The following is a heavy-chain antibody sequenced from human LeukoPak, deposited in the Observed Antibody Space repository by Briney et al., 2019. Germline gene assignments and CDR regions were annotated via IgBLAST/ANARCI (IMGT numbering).Heavy chain of an antibody. CDR3: ARHGRYGDYAAASFDY. J-gene: IGHJ4*02. D-gene: IGHD4-17*01. V-gene: IGHV4-39*01. CDR2: IYYSGST. CDR1: GGSIRSSYYY. Sequence: SEALSLTCTVSGGSIRSSYYYWGWIRQPPGKGLEWIGSIYYSGSTYYNPSLESRVTISVDTSKNQFSLKLSSVTAADTAVYYCARHGRYGDYAAASFDYWGQGTLVTVSS.